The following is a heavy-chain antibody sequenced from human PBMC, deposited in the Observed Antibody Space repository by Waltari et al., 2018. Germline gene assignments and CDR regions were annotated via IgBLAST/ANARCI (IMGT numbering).Heavy chain of an antibody. J-gene: IGHJ4*02. V-gene: IGHV3-30*01. CDR1: GFTFSSYA. Sequence: QVQLVESGGGVVQPGRSLRLSCAASGFTFSSYAMHWVRQAPGKGLEWVAVRSYDGSNKYYADSVKGRFTISRDNSKNTLYLQMNSLRAEDTAVYYCARDAPSGSSWLYWGQGTLVTVSS. CDR2: RSYDGSNK. CDR3: ARDAPSGSSWLY. D-gene: IGHD6-13*01.